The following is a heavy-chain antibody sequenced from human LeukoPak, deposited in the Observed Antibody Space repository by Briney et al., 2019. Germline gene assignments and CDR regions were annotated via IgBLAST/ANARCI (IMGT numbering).Heavy chain of an antibody. CDR2: ISASGGTT. D-gene: IGHD2-2*01. CDR1: GFTLNNYA. V-gene: IGHV3-23*01. CDR3: AKEPREYCSSTSWPNWFDS. J-gene: IGHJ5*01. Sequence: GGSLRLSCAASGFTLNNYAMSWVRQAPGKGLEWVSAISASGGTTYYADSVKGRFTISRDNSENTLFLQMNSLRAEDTAVYYCAKEPREYCSSTSWPNWFDSWGKGTLVTVSS.